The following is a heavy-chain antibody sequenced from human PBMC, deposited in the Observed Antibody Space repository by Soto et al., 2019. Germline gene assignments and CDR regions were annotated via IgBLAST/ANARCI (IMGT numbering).Heavy chain of an antibody. J-gene: IGHJ3*02. D-gene: IGHD2-2*01. CDR3: ARGRQLLWYAFDI. Sequence: SETLSLTCAFYGGSFSGYYWSLIRQPPGKGLEWIGEINHSGSTNYNPSLKSRVTISVDTSKNQFSLKLSSVTAADTAVYYCARGRQLLWYAFDIWGQGTMVTVSS. CDR2: INHSGST. CDR1: GGSFSGYY. V-gene: IGHV4-34*01.